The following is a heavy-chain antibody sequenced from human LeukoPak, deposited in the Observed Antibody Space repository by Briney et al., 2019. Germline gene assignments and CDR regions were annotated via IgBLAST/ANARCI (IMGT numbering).Heavy chain of an antibody. CDR1: GFTFSNYD. V-gene: IGHV3-30*18. CDR3: AKGFRFGELLSYFDY. D-gene: IGHD3-10*01. Sequence: GGSLRLSCAASGFTFSNYDTHWVRQAPGKGLEWVALISYDGNNKYYADSVKGRFTISRDNSKNTLYLQMNSLRAEDTAVYYCAKGFRFGELLSYFDYWGQGTLVTVSS. J-gene: IGHJ4*02. CDR2: ISYDGNNK.